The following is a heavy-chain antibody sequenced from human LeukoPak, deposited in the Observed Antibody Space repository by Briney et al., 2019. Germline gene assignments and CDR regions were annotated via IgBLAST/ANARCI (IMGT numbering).Heavy chain of an antibody. CDR2: IYYSGST. Sequence: SETLSLTCTVSGGSISSSSYYWGWVRQPRGKGVEWIVSIYYSGSTYYTPSPKSRVTISVDTSKNQFSLKLSSVTAADTAVYYCARLTYYDPAGFDPWGQGTLVTVSS. V-gene: IGHV4-39*01. CDR3: ARLTYYDPAGFDP. CDR1: GGSISSSSYY. D-gene: IGHD3-3*01. J-gene: IGHJ5*02.